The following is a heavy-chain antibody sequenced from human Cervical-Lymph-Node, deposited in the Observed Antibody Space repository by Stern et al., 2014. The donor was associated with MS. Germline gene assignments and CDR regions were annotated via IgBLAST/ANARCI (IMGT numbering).Heavy chain of an antibody. V-gene: IGHV2-5*02. CDR2: IEWDGAK. CDR3: AHSLVRGVVIDY. J-gene: IGHJ4*02. CDR1: GFSLSTSGVG. Sequence: QVTLKESGPTLVKPTQTLTLTCAFSGFSLSTSGVGVGWIRQPPGTALEVLTLIEWDGAKRYNPTGKSRLTISKDTSKNQVVLTMTNMDPVDTATYYCAHSLVRGVVIDYWGQGTLVTVSS. D-gene: IGHD3-10*01.